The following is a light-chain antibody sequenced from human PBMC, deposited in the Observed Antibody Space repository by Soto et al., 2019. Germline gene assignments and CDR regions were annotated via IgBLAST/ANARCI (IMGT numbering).Light chain of an antibody. J-gene: IGKJ4*01. Sequence: IQMTQSPSSVAASVGDRVSITCRASQGISNWLAWYQQKPGTAPKRLIYSGSSLQSGVPSRFSGTGSVTDFTLTVSSLQPEDVATYYCQQANSFPLSFGRGTRVEIK. CDR3: QQANSFPLS. V-gene: IGKV1-12*01. CDR2: SGS. CDR1: QGISNW.